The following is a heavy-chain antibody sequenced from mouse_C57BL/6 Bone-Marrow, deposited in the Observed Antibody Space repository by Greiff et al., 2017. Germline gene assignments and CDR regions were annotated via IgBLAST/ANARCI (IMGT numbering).Heavy chain of an antibody. CDR1: GYTFTSYW. CDR3: AIPPQLITAVVATDFDV. D-gene: IGHD1-1*01. Sequence: QVQLQQPGADLVQPGASVKVSCKASGYTFTSYWMPWVKQRPGQGLEWIGRIHPSASDTTYNQKFKGKAILSVDKSSSTPYLQLSSLTSEDSAVYYCAIPPQLITAVVATDFDVWGTGTTVTVSS. V-gene: IGHV1-74*01. CDR2: IHPSASDT. J-gene: IGHJ1*03.